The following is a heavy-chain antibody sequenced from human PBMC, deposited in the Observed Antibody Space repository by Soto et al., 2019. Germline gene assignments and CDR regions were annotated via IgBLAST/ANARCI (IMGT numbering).Heavy chain of an antibody. CDR2: IYYSGST. J-gene: IGHJ4*02. D-gene: IGHD2-2*01. V-gene: IGHV4-59*08. Sequence: SETLSLTCTVSGGSISSYYWSWIRQPPGKGLEWIGYIYYSGSTNYNPSLKSRVTISVDTSKNQFSLKLSSVTAADTAVYYCATTSRTAAPFGYWGQGTLVTVSS. CDR3: ATTSRTAAPFGY. CDR1: GGSISSYY.